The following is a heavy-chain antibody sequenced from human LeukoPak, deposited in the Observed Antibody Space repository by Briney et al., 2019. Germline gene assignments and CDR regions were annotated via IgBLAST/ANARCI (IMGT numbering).Heavy chain of an antibody. CDR3: ARGPYRIVVVPAAITSFDY. V-gene: IGHV1-2*02. CDR2: INPNSGGT. CDR1: GYTFTGHY. D-gene: IGHD2-2*01. J-gene: IGHJ4*02. Sequence: GASVTVSCRASGYTFTGHYMHWVRQAPGQGLEWMGWINPNSGGTNYAQKFQGRVTMTRDTSISTAYMELSRLRSDDTAVYYCARGPYRIVVVPAAITSFDYWGQGTLVTVSS.